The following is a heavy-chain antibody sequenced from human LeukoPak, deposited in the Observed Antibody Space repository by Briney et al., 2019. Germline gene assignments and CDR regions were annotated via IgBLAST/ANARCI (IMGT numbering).Heavy chain of an antibody. CDR2: IFPSGGEI. CDR1: GFTFSSYA. Sequence: GGSLRLSCAASGFTFSSYAMIWVRQPPGKGLEWVSSIFPSGGEIHYADSVRGRFTISRDNSKSTLSLQMNSLRAEDTAIYYCATYRQVLLPFESWGQGTLVTVSS. CDR3: ATYRQVLLPFES. V-gene: IGHV3-23*01. J-gene: IGHJ4*02. D-gene: IGHD2-8*02.